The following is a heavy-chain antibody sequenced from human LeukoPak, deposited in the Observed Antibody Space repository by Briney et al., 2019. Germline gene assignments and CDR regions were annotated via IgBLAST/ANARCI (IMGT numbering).Heavy chain of an antibody. CDR2: INTNTGNT. CDR1: GYTFTSYA. Sequence: ASVKVSCKASGYTFTSYAMNWARQAPGQGLEWMGWINTNTGNTTYAQGFTGRFVFSLDTSVSTAYLQISSLKAEDTAVYYCARAARDGYNYAYGYWGQGTLVTVSS. D-gene: IGHD5-24*01. J-gene: IGHJ4*02. V-gene: IGHV7-4-1*02. CDR3: ARAARDGYNYAYGY.